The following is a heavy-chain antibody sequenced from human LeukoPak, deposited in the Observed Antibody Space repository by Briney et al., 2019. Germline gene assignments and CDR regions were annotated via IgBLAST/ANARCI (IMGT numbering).Heavy chain of an antibody. J-gene: IGHJ4*02. CDR3: AKDFRYCSSTSCYSY. CDR2: ISGSGGST. Sequence: LXLXXXXSGFXXXSYAMSWVRQAPGKGLEWVSAISGSGGSTYYADSVKGRFTISRDNSKNTLYLQMNSLRAEDTAVYYCAKDFRYCSSTSCYSYWGQGTLVTVSS. D-gene: IGHD2-2*02. CDR1: GFXXXSYA. V-gene: IGHV3-23*01.